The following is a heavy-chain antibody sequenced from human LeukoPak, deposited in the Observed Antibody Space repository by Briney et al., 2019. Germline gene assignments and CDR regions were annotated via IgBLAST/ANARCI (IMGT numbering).Heavy chain of an antibody. J-gene: IGHJ5*02. CDR3: AREEPELRAKWFDP. V-gene: IGHV1-2*02. CDR2: INPNSGGT. D-gene: IGHD1-7*01. Sequence: ASVKVSCKASGYTFTGYYMHWVRQAPGQGLEWMGWINPNSGGTNYAQKFQGRVTMTRDTSISTAYMELSRLRSDDTAVYYCAREEPELRAKWFDPWGQGTLVTVSS. CDR1: GYTFTGYY.